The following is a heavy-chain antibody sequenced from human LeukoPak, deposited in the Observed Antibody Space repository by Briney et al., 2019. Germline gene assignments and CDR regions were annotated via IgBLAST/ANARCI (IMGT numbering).Heavy chain of an antibody. CDR1: GFTVSSNY. Sequence: GGSLRLSCAASGFTVSSNYMSWVRQAPGKGLEWVSVIYSGGSTYYADSVKGRFTISRDNSKNTLYLQMKSLRAEDTAVYYCARERNLEIAVAGTIFNYWDQGTLVTVPS. V-gene: IGHV3-66*01. J-gene: IGHJ4*02. CDR3: ARERNLEIAVAGTIFNY. D-gene: IGHD6-19*01. CDR2: IYSGGST.